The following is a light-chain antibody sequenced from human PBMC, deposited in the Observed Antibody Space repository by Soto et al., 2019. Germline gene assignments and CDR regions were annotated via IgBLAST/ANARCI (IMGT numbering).Light chain of an antibody. CDR3: QQYGTSPGT. J-gene: IGKJ1*01. Sequence: EIVLTQSPGTLSLSPGERATLSCRASQSVSRTYLAWYQHKPGQAPRLLTYGASSRATGIPDRFSGSGSGTDFTLTISRLEPEDFAVYYCQQYGTSPGTFGQGTKVDIK. V-gene: IGKV3-20*01. CDR1: QSVSRTY. CDR2: GAS.